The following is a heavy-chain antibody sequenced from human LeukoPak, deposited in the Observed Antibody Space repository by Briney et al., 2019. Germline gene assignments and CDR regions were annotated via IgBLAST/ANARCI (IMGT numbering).Heavy chain of an antibody. CDR2: INSDGSTT. D-gene: IGHD3-9*01. V-gene: IGHV3-74*01. J-gene: IGHJ4*02. Sequence: GGSLRLSCAASGFTFSAYWMHWVRQAPGKGLVWVSRINSDGSTTNYADSVKGRFTISGDNAKNTLCLQMNSLRAEDTAVYYCARGDDFLTLTTDYWGQGTLVTVSS. CDR1: GFTFSAYW. CDR3: ARGDDFLTLTTDY.